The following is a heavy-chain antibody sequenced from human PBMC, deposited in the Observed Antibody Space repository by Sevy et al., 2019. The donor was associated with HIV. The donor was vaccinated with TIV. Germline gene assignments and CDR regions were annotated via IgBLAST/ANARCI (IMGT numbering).Heavy chain of an antibody. CDR3: AREGAYYYDSSGYY. V-gene: IGHV3-48*02. Sequence: GGSLRLSCAASGFTFSSYGMNWVRQAPGKGLEWVSYISSSSSTIYYADSVKGRFTISRDNAKNSLYLQMNSLRDEDTAVYYCAREGAYYYDSSGYYWGQGTLVTVSS. CDR2: ISSSSSTI. D-gene: IGHD3-22*01. CDR1: GFTFSSYG. J-gene: IGHJ4*02.